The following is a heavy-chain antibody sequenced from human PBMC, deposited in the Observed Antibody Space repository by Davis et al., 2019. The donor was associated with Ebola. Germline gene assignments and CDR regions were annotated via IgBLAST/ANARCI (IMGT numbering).Heavy chain of an antibody. CDR1: GFTFTNSA. CDR2: FGASGITT. CDR3: AKDEGYCSSTSCYSYYYGMDV. V-gene: IGHV3-23*01. J-gene: IGHJ6*02. D-gene: IGHD2-2*01. Sequence: GESLKISCAASGFTFTNSAMGWVRQAPGKGLEWVSAFGASGITTYYADSVKGRFTISRDNSKNTLYLQMNSLRAEDTAVYYCAKDEGYCSSTSCYSYYYGMDVWGQGTTVTVSS.